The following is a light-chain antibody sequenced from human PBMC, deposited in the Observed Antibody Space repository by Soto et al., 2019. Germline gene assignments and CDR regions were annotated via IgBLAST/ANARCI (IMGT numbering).Light chain of an antibody. CDR1: QSVSSN. CDR2: GAS. J-gene: IGKJ1*01. V-gene: IGKV3-15*01. CDR3: QQYNNWPRT. Sequence: EIVMRQSPATLSVSPGGRATLSCRASQSVSSNLAWYQQKPGQAPRLLIYGASTRATGIPARFSGSGSGTEFTLTISSLQSEDFAVYYCQQYNNWPRTFGQGTKVDI.